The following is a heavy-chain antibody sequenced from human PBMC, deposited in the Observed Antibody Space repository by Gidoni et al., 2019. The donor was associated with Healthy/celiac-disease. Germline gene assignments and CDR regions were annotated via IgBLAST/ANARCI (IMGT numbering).Heavy chain of an antibody. Sequence: QVQLVESGGGVVQPGRSLRLSCAASGFTFSSYAMHWVRQAPGKGLEWVAVISYDGSNKYYADSVKGRFTISRDNSKNTLYLQMNSLRAEDTAVYYCARETDYGDYPYYYYGMDVWGQGTTVTVSS. CDR1: GFTFSSYA. CDR3: ARETDYGDYPYYYYGMDV. V-gene: IGHV3-30*01. CDR2: ISYDGSNK. J-gene: IGHJ6*02. D-gene: IGHD4-17*01.